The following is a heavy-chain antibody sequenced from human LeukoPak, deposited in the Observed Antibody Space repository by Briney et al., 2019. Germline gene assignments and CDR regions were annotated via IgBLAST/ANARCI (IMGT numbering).Heavy chain of an antibody. J-gene: IGHJ4*02. CDR1: GYTFTSYD. V-gene: IGHV1-8*01. CDR3: ARTMVRGVRTSYYFDY. Sequence: ASVKVSCKASGYTFTSYDINWVRQATGQGLEWMGWMNPNSGNTGYAQKFQGRVTMTRNTSISTAYMELSSLRSEDTAVYYCARTMVRGVRTSYYFDYWGQGTLVTVSS. CDR2: MNPNSGNT. D-gene: IGHD3-10*01.